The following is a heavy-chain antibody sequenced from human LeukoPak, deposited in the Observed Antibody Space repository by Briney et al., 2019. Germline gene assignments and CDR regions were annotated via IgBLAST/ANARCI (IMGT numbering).Heavy chain of an antibody. D-gene: IGHD6-6*01. CDR3: ARNRQARGYYYYMDV. V-gene: IGHV1-8*01. CDR1: GYTFTSYD. J-gene: IGHJ6*03. CDR2: MNPNSGNA. Sequence: EASVKVSCKASGYTFTSYDINWVRQATGQGLEWMGWMNPNSGNAGYAQKFQGRVTMTRNTSISTAYMELSSLRSEDTAVYYCARNRQARGYYYYMDVWGKGTTVTVSS.